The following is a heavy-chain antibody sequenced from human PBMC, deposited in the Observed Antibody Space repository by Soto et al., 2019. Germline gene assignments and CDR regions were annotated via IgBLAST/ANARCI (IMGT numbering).Heavy chain of an antibody. CDR2: ISYDGSNK. V-gene: IGHV3-30*18. D-gene: IGHD1-26*01. J-gene: IGHJ6*02. CDR1: GFTFSSYG. CDR3: AKDRWELGYYYGMDV. Sequence: QVQLVESGGGVVQPGRSLRLSCAASGFTFSSYGMHWVRQAPGKGLEWVAVISYDGSNKYYADSVKGRFTISRDNSKNTLYLQMNSLRAEDTAVYYCAKDRWELGYYYGMDVWGQGTTVTVSS.